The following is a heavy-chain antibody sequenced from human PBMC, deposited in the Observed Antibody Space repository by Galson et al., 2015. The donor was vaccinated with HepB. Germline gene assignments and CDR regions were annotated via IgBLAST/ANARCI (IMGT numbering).Heavy chain of an antibody. CDR2: ISFDGSNR. CDR3: AKTPDHYDSSGFFGKMAYYYYAMDV. J-gene: IGHJ6*02. Sequence: SLRLSCAASGFTFSNFGIHWVRQAPGKGLEWVALISFDGSNRYYADSVKGRFTISRDNSKNTLYLQMNSLRTEDTAVYYCAKTPDHYDSSGFFGKMAYYYYAMDVWGQGTTVTVSS. D-gene: IGHD3-22*01. V-gene: IGHV3-30*18. CDR1: GFTFSNFG.